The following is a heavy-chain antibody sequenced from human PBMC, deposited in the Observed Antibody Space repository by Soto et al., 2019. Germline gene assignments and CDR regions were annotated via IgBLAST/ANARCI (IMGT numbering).Heavy chain of an antibody. Sequence: SVKVSCKASGGTFRSYAVSWVRQAPGQGLEWMGGIIPILGTTNYAQKLQGRVTMTTDTSTSTAYMELRSLRSDDTAVYYCARESSSSCHDYWGQGTLVTVSS. CDR1: GGTFRSYA. V-gene: IGHV1-69*10. CDR3: ARESSSSCHDY. D-gene: IGHD6-13*01. J-gene: IGHJ4*02. CDR2: IIPILGTT.